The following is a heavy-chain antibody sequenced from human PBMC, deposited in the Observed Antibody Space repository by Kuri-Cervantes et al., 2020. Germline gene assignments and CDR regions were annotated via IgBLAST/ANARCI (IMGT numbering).Heavy chain of an antibody. J-gene: IGHJ4*02. D-gene: IGHD6-19*01. CDR2: ISYDGSNK. CDR1: GFTFSSYA. CDR3: AKDWDSGWYDYFDY. V-gene: IGHV3-30-3*01. Sequence: LSLTCAASGFTFSSYAMHWVRQAPGKGLEWVAVISYDGSNKYYADSVKGRFTISRDNSKNTLYLQMNSLRAEDTAVYYCAKDWDSGWYDYFDYWGQGILVTVSS.